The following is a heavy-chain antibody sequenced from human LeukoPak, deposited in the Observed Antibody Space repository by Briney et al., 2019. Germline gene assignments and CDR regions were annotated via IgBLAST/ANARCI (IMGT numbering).Heavy chain of an antibody. CDR2: TYYSGST. D-gene: IGHD3-16*01. J-gene: IGHJ4*02. V-gene: IGHV4-39*07. Sequence: SETLSLTCTVSGGSISSSSYYWGWIRQPPGKGLEWIGSTYYSGSTYYNPSLKSRVSISVDTSKNQFSLKLSSVTAADTAVYYCARERGTNPGDYWGQGTLVTVSS. CDR3: ARERGTNPGDY. CDR1: GGSISSSSYY.